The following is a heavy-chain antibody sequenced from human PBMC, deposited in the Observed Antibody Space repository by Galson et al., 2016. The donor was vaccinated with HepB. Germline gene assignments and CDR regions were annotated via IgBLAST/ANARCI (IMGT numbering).Heavy chain of an antibody. J-gene: IGHJ4*02. CDR1: GYILTSYG. D-gene: IGHD3-10*01. V-gene: IGHV1-18*01. Sequence: SVKVSCKASGYILTSYGINWVRQAPGQGPEWMGRISSYNGNTKYAKNLQDRVIMTTDTSTSTAYMELRSLRSDDTDVYYCARGPWVTMVRGVPEYDYWGQGTLVTVSS. CDR3: ARGPWVTMVRGVPEYDY. CDR2: ISSYNGNT.